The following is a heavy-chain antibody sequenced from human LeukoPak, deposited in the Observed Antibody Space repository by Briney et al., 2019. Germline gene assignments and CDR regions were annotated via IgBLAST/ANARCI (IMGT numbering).Heavy chain of an antibody. D-gene: IGHD2-2*01. CDR2: IYYSGST. J-gene: IGHJ4*02. CDR3: ARGGRYCSGTSCYRLFDY. CDR1: GGSISSGDYY. V-gene: IGHV4-31*03. Sequence: SQTLSLTCTVSGGSISSGDYYWSWIRQHPGKGLEWIGYIYYSGSTYYNPSLKSRVTVSVDTSKNQFFLKLSSVTAADTAVYYCARGGRYCSGTSCYRLFDYWGQGTLVAVSS.